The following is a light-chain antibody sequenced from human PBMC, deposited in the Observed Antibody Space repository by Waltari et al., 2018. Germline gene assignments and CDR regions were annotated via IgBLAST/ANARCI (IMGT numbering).Light chain of an antibody. CDR1: QRIDTH. J-gene: IGKJ2*01. Sequence: DIKLTQSPSSLFAPVGDRLTITCRASQRIDTHLNCYQKKTGKAPQLLIYGASTLQSGVPSRFSGSGSGAEFTLTISSLQPEDIATFSCQESYSTLYTFGQGTKVEIK. CDR3: QESYSTLYT. V-gene: IGKV1-39*01. CDR2: GAS.